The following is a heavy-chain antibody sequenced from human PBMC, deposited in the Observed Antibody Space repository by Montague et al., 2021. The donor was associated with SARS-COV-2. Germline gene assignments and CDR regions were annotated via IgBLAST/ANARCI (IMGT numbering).Heavy chain of an antibody. D-gene: IGHD4-23*01. V-gene: IGHV4-4*02. CDR1: GGSISTSHW. CDR3: ARDVRTSTWSIRGYGGNYYFDS. Sequence: SETLSLTCAVSGGSISTSHWWSWVRQPPGKGLEWIGGTDERGSTNYSPSLKSRVTMSIDKSANQFSLKLASLTAADTAIYFCARDVRTSTWSIRGYGGNYYFDSWGQGTLVAVSS. J-gene: IGHJ4*02. CDR2: TDERGST.